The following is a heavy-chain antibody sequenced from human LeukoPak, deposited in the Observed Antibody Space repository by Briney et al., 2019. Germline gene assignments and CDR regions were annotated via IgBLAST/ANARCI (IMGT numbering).Heavy chain of an antibody. CDR3: ARGLYSSSSGFDY. Sequence: ASVRVSCKASGGTFSSYAISLVRQPPGQGLEWMGGIIPIFGTANYAQKFQGRVTITTDESTSTAYMELSSLGSEDTAVYYCARGLYSSSSGFDYWGQGTLVTVSS. J-gene: IGHJ4*02. CDR1: GGTFSSYA. V-gene: IGHV1-69*05. CDR2: IIPIFGTA. D-gene: IGHD6-6*01.